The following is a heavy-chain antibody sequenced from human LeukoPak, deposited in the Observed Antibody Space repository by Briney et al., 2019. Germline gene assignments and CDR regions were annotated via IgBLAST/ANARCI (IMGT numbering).Heavy chain of an antibody. CDR1: GFTFSSYA. J-gene: IGHJ3*02. CDR3: ARVRPYGGNPSAFDI. Sequence: GGSLRLSCAASGFTFSSYAMSWVRQAPGKGLEWVSAISGSGDTKYYADSVKGRFTISRDNAKNSLYLQMNSLRAEDTAVYYCARVRPYGGNPSAFDIWGQGTMVTVSS. V-gene: IGHV3-23*01. CDR2: ISGSGDTK. D-gene: IGHD4-23*01.